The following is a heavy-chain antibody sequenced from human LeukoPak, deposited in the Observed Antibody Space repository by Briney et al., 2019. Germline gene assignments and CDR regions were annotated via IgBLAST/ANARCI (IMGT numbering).Heavy chain of an antibody. Sequence: GGSLRLSCAAAGFTLSSLAMSWVRQPPGKGLEWVSSISNSGGSTYYADSVKGRFTISRDNSKNTLYLQMNSLRAEDTAVYYCAKFPGGGYVDYWGQGTLVTVSS. D-gene: IGHD2-15*01. J-gene: IGHJ4*02. CDR3: AKFPGGGYVDY. V-gene: IGHV3-23*01. CDR1: GFTLSSLA. CDR2: ISNSGGST.